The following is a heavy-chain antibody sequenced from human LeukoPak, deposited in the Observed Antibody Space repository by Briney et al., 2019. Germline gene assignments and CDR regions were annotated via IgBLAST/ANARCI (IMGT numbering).Heavy chain of an antibody. Sequence: ASVKVSCKASGYTFTSYGISWVRQAPGQGLEWMGCISAYNGNTNYAQKLQGRVTMTTDTSTSTAYMELSSLRSDDTAVYYCARESKYYYDSSGYHSVIDYWGQGTLVTVSS. CDR2: ISAYNGNT. CDR3: ARESKYYYDSSGYHSVIDY. D-gene: IGHD3-22*01. J-gene: IGHJ4*02. CDR1: GYTFTSYG. V-gene: IGHV1-18*01.